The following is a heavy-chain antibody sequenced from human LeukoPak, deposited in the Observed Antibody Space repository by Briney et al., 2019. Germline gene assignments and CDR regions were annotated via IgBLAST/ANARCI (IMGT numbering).Heavy chain of an antibody. CDR3: ARGVPDDY. D-gene: IGHD1-14*01. V-gene: IGHV3-21*01. CDR1: GFTLSHYS. J-gene: IGHJ4*02. Sequence: GGSLRLSCAASGFTLSHYSMDWVRQAPGKGLEWVSSISRTSSDIYYADSVKGRFTISRDNAKNSLYLQMNSLRAEDTAVYYCARGVPDDYWGQGTLVTVSS. CDR2: ISRTSSDI.